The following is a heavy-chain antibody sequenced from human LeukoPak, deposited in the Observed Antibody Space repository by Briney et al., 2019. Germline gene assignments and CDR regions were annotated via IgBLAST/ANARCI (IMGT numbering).Heavy chain of an antibody. J-gene: IGHJ4*02. CDR2: IKQDGSEK. Sequence: PGGSLRLSCAASGFTFSSYWMSWVRQAPGKGLEWVANIKQDGSEKYYVDSVKGRFTISRDNAKNSLYLQMNSLRAEDAAVYYCASVREGPGPNYFDYWGQGTLVTVSS. V-gene: IGHV3-7*01. CDR3: ASVREGPGPNYFDY. D-gene: IGHD3-10*01. CDR1: GFTFSSYW.